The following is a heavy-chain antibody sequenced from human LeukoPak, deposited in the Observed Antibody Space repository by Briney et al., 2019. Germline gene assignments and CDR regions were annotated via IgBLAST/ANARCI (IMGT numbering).Heavy chain of an antibody. V-gene: IGHV1-18*01. D-gene: IGHD3-22*01. CDR1: GYTFTSYG. J-gene: IGHJ4*02. CDR3: ARVNPPGITMIVDY. Sequence: ASVKVSCKASGYTFTSYGVSWVRQAPGQGLEWMGWISAYNGNTNYAQKLQGRVTMTTDTSTSTAYVELRSLRSDDTAVYYCARVNPPGITMIVDYWGRGTLVTVSS. CDR2: ISAYNGNT.